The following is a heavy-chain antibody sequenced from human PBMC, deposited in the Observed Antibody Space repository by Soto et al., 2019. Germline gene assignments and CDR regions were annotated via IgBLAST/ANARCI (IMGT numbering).Heavy chain of an antibody. CDR1: GFTFGTYG. D-gene: IGHD3-10*01. J-gene: IGHJ6*02. V-gene: IGHV3-30*18. Sequence: QVQLVESGGGVVQPGRSLRLSCAASGFTFGTYGMQWVRQAPGKGLEWVAVISYDGYLKYYVDAVKGRFTVARDNSKNTLFLEMNSLRVEDTAVYFCAKDFKVSGSHYGTLNYYYGMDVWGQGTTVTVSS. CDR3: AKDFKVSGSHYGTLNYYYGMDV. CDR2: ISYDGYLK.